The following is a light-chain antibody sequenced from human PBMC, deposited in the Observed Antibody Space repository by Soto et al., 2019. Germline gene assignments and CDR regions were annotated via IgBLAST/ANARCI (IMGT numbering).Light chain of an antibody. Sequence: QSALSQPASVSGSPGQSITISCTGTSSDVGGYKYVSWYQHQPGKAPKLIIYKVSNRPSGVSNRFSGSKSGNTASLTISGIQTEDEADYYCGSITSSSTSVFGTGTKVTVL. J-gene: IGLJ1*01. CDR1: SSDVGGYKY. V-gene: IGLV2-14*01. CDR2: KVS. CDR3: GSITSSSTSV.